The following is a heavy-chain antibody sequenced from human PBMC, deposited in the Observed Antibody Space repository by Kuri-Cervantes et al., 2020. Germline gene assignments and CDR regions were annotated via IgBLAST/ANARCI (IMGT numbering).Heavy chain of an antibody. J-gene: IGHJ5*02. CDR3: VREGPLQDGNSGVWFDP. Sequence: SETLSLTCAVSGGSIRTSNWWSWVRQPPGKRLEWIGEIYHSGSTNYNPSLKSRVTISIDKPENQFSLKLTSVTAADTAVYYCVREGPLQDGNSGVWFDPWGQGTLVTVSS. CDR2: IYHSGST. CDR1: GGSIRTSNW. D-gene: IGHD4-23*01. V-gene: IGHV4-4*02.